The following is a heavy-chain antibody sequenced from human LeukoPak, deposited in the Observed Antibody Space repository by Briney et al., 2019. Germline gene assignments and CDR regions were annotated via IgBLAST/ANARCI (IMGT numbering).Heavy chain of an antibody. CDR2: INHSGRN. J-gene: IGHJ4*02. V-gene: IGHV4-34*01. Sequence: PSETLSVTCAVYGGSFSGYYWSWIRQPPGNGLEWIGEINHSGRNNYNPSLKSRVTISVDTSKNQFSLKLSSVTAADTAVYYCARATGTKVPPGYWGQGTLVTVSS. CDR3: ARATGTKVPPGY. CDR1: GGSFSGYY. D-gene: IGHD1-7*01.